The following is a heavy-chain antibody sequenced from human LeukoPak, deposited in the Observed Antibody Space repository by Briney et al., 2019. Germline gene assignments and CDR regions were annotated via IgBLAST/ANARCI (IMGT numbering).Heavy chain of an antibody. CDR1: GFSFSSYE. Sequence: PGGSLRLSCAPSGFSFSSYEMNWVRQAPGKGLEWVSYIGSGGITIFYADSVRGRFTISRDNAKNSLYLQMNSLRVEDTAGYYCAREPSVFVFDYWGQGTLVTVSS. CDR2: IGSGGITI. J-gene: IGHJ4*02. V-gene: IGHV3-48*03. CDR3: AREPSVFVFDY.